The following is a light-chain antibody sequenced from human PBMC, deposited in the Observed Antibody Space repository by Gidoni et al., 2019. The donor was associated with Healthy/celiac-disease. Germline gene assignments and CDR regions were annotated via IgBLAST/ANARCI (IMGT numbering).Light chain of an antibody. CDR3: QQRSNWPPVT. CDR1: QSVSSY. Sequence: EIVLTQSPATLSLSPGVRATLSCRASQSVSSYLAWYQQKPGQAPRLLIYDASNRATGIPARFSGRGSGTDFTLTISSLEPEDFAVYYCQQRSNWPPVTFGQGTKLEIK. CDR2: DAS. V-gene: IGKV3-11*01. J-gene: IGKJ2*01.